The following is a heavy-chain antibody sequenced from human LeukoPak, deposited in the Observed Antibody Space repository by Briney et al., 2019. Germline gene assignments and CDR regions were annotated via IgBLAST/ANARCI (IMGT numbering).Heavy chain of an antibody. J-gene: IGHJ6*02. D-gene: IGHD1-26*01. V-gene: IGHV1-46*01. CDR3: AGAYSGSYSHTYYYGMDV. Sequence: GSSVKVSCKASGYTFTSYYMHWVRQAPGQGLEWMGIINPSGGSTSYAQKFQGRVTMTRDTSTSTVYMELSSLRSEDTAVYYCAGAYSGSYSHTYYYGMDVWGQGTTVTVSS. CDR1: GYTFTSYY. CDR2: INPSGGST.